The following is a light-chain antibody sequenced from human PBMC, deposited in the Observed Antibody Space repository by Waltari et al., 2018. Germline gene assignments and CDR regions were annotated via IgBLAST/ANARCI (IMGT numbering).Light chain of an antibody. CDR2: GAS. V-gene: IGKV3-20*01. CDR1: QSVSSSY. J-gene: IGKJ2*01. Sequence: EIVLTQSPGTLSLSPGERATLSCRASQSVSSSYLAWYQQNPGQAPRLLIYGASSRATGIPDRFSSSGSGTDFTLTISRLEPEDFAVYYCQQYGRSWNTFGQGTKLEIK. CDR3: QQYGRSWNT.